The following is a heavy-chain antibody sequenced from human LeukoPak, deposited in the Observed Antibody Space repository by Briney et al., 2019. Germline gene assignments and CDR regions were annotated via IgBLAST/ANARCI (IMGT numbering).Heavy chain of an antibody. D-gene: IGHD3-9*01. CDR3: ARAYYDISTGYLDY. J-gene: IGHJ4*02. CDR2: TYYRSKWYN. CDR1: GDSVSSKNAA. Sequence: SQTLSLTCAISGDSVSSKNAAWNWIRQSPSRGLEWLGRTYYRSKWYNDYAVSVKSRISVNPDTTKNQFSLQLSSVTPEDTAVYYCARAYYDISTGYLDYWGQGTLATVPP. V-gene: IGHV6-1*01.